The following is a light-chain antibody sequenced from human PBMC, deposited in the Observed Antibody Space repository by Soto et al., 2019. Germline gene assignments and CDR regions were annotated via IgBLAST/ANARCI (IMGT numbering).Light chain of an antibody. CDR2: NVR. CDR1: RSDVGGYDY. V-gene: IGLV2-14*01. J-gene: IGLJ2*01. CDR3: SSYANSGTVL. Sequence: QSALTQPASVSGSPGQSITISCTGTRSDVGGYDYVSWYQQYAGKAPKLTIYNVRNRPSGVSNRFSGSKSGNTASLTISGLQPEDEDDYFCSSYANSGTVLFGGGTKLTVL.